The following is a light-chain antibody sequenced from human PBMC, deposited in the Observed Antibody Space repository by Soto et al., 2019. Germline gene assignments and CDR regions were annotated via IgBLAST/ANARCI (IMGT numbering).Light chain of an antibody. CDR2: STN. Sequence: QTVVTQEPSFSVSPGRTVTLTCGLSSGSVSTSYYPSWYQQTPGQAPRTLIYSTNTRSSGVPDRFSGSILGNKAALTITGAQADDEFDYYCVLYMGSGVWVFGGGTKLTVL. J-gene: IGLJ3*02. CDR1: SGSVSTSYY. CDR3: VLYMGSGVWV. V-gene: IGLV8-61*01.